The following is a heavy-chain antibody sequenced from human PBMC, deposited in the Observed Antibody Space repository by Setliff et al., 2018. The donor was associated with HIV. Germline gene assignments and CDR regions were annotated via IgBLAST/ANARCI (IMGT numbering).Heavy chain of an antibody. J-gene: IGHJ5*02. Sequence: PSETLSLTCTVSGDSISTSGYTVSGGRSSNYWAWMRQTPWKGLEWIGSINYSGITYYNPSLQSRVTISVATSKNRSSLRLTSLTAADTAVYFCARDEAGGGSYNWFHPWGQGTLVTVSS. D-gene: IGHD1-26*01. V-gene: IGHV4-39*07. CDR3: ARDEAGGGSYNWFHP. CDR2: INYSGIT. CDR1: GDSISTSGYTVSGGRSSNY.